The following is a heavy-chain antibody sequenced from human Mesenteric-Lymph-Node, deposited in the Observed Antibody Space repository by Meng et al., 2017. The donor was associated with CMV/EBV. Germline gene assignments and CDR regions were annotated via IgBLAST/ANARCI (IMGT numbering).Heavy chain of an antibody. CDR3: ARALAVAGDYYGMDV. D-gene: IGHD6-19*01. V-gene: IGHV3-11*04. Sequence: GGSLRLSCAASGFTFSDYYMTWVRQAPGKGLEWLSYIDGSGSTIYHADSVRGRFAISRDNAKNSLYLQMDSLRAEDTAVYYCARALAVAGDYYGMDVWGQGTTVTVSS. CDR2: IDGSGSTI. J-gene: IGHJ6*02. CDR1: GFTFSDYY.